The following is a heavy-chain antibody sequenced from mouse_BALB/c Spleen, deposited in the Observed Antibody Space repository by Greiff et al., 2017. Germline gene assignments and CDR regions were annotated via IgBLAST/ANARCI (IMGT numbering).Heavy chain of an antibody. CDR1: GFNIKDTY. D-gene: IGHD1-2*01. V-gene: IGHV14-3*02. CDR2: IDPANGNT. Sequence: EVQLQQSGAELVKPGASVKLSCTASGFNIKDTYMHWVKQRPEQGLEWIGRIDPANGNTKDDPKFQGKATITADTSSNTAYLQLSSLTSEDTAVYYCASDDDGRAWFAYWGQGTLVTVSA. CDR3: ASDDDGRAWFAY. J-gene: IGHJ3*01.